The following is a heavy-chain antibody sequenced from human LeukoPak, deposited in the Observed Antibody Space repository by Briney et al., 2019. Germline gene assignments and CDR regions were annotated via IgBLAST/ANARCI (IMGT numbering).Heavy chain of an antibody. CDR3: ARVGSESSWTFFDY. J-gene: IGHJ4*02. D-gene: IGHD6-13*01. CDR1: GYTFTSNY. V-gene: IGHV1-46*01. CDR2: INPSGGNT. Sequence: ASVKVSCKASGYTFTSNYMHWVRQATGQRLEWMGIINPSGGNTNYAQKLQGRVTMTTDTSTSTAYMELRSLRSDDTAVYYCARVGSESSWTFFDYWGQGTLVTVSS.